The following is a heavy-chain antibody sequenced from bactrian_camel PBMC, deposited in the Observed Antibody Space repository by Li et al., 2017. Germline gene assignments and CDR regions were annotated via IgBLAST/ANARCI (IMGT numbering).Heavy chain of an antibody. Sequence: DVQLVESGGGQVQPGGSLRLSCTYSISRYCMGWFRQAPGKEREVVASIDNYGRTSYADSVKGRFTISKDNAMNTLYLQMDSLKPEDSAMYYCARSRFVFRGCDLSTSGYYYGGQGTQVTVS. CDR1: YSISRYC. CDR3: ARSRFVFRGCDLSTSGYYY. D-gene: IGHD5*01. CDR2: IDNYGRT. J-gene: IGHJ4*01. V-gene: IGHV3S67*01.